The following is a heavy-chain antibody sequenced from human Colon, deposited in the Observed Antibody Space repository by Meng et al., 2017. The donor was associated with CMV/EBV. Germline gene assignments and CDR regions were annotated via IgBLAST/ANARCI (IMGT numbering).Heavy chain of an antibody. D-gene: IGHD2-21*01. CDR2: VYYSGST. CDR1: GGSISSSSYY. V-gene: IGHV4-39*07. CDR3: ARDRHSEVVIALQGTFDF. Sequence: GSLRLSCTVSGGSISSSSYYWGWIRQPPGKGLEWIGSVYYSGSTYSNPSLSSRVTISIDRSKNQFSLRLSSVTAADTAVYYCARDRHSEVVIALQGTFDFWGQGTKVTVSS. J-gene: IGHJ3*01.